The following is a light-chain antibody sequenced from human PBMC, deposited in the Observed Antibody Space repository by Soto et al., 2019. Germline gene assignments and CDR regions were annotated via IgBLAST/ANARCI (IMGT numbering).Light chain of an antibody. Sequence: QSVLTQPASVSGSPGQSITISCTGTSSDVGGYNLVSWYQQHPGKTPKLMIYEGSKRPSGVSNRFSGSKSGNTASLTISGLQAEDEADYYCCSYVGSSTLLFGGGTKVTVL. CDR1: SSDVGGYNL. CDR2: EGS. CDR3: CSYVGSSTLL. V-gene: IGLV2-23*01. J-gene: IGLJ2*01.